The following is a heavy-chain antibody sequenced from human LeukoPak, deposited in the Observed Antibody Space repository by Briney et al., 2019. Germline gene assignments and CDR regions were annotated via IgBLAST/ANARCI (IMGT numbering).Heavy chain of an antibody. J-gene: IGHJ4*02. CDR3: ARVDYGGNYLDY. CDR1: GYTFTNYD. CDR2: ISGYNGDT. Sequence: ASVKVSCTASGYTFTNYDINWVRQAPGQGLEWMGWISGYNGDTTYAQKLQGRVTMTTDTSTRTAYMELRSLRSDDAAVYYCARVDYGGNYLDYWGQGTLVTVSS. V-gene: IGHV1-18*01. D-gene: IGHD4-23*01.